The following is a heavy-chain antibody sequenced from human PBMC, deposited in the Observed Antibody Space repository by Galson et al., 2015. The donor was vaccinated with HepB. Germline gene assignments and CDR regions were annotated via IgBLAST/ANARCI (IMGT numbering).Heavy chain of an antibody. V-gene: IGHV3-23*01. CDR1: GFTFSSYA. D-gene: IGHD3-10*01. CDR2: ISGSGGST. J-gene: IGHJ6*02. CDR3: ANYPAYGSGSYYKAPDYYYYGMDV. Sequence: LRLSCAASGFTFSSYAMSWVRQAPGKGLEWVSAISGSGGSTYYADSVKGRFTISRDNSKNTLYLQMNSLRAEDTAVYYCANYPAYGSGSYYKAPDYYYYGMDVWGQGTTVTVSS.